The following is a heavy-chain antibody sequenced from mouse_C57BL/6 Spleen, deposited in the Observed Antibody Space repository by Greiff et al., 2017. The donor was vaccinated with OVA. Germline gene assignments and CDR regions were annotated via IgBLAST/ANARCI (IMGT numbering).Heavy chain of an antibody. J-gene: IGHJ4*01. V-gene: IGHV3-6*01. D-gene: IGHD2-1*01. Sequence: VQLKESGPGLVKPSQSLSLTCSVTGYSITSGYFWNWIRQFPGNQLEWMGYISYDGSNNYNPSLKNRNSITRDTSKNQFFLKLNSVTTEDTATYYCARAYGNYVGYCAIDYGGQGTSVTVSS. CDR3: ARAYGNYVGYCAIDY. CDR1: GYSITSGYF. CDR2: ISYDGSN.